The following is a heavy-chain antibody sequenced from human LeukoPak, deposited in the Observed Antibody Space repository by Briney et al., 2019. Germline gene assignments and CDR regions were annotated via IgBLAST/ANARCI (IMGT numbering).Heavy chain of an antibody. CDR2: ISHSGST. CDR1: GGSFSGYY. J-gene: IGHJ2*01. Sequence: SETLSLTCAVYGGSFSGYYWSWIRQPPGKGLEWIGEISHSGSTNYNPSLKSRVTISVDTSKNQFSLKLSSVTAADTAVYYCARSRYSGYDFGWYFDLWGRGTLVTVSS. CDR3: ARSRYSGYDFGWYFDL. D-gene: IGHD5-12*01. V-gene: IGHV4-34*01.